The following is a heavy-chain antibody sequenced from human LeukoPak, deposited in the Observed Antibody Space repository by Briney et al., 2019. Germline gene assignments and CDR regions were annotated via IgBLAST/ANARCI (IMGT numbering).Heavy chain of an antibody. CDR2: ITSDGSTT. CDR1: GFAFSSYW. V-gene: IGHV3-74*01. J-gene: IGHJ4*02. CDR3: ARRGSD. Sequence: QPGGSLRLSCAASGFAFSSYWMHWVRQAPGKGLVWVSRITSDGSTTAYADSVKGRFTISRDNAKNTLYLQMNSLRAEDTAVYYCARRGSDWGQGTLVTVSS. D-gene: IGHD3-10*01.